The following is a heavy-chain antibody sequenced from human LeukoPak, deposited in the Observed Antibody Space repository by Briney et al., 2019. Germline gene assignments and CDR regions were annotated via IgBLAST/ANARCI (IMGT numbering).Heavy chain of an antibody. CDR1: GGSFSGYY. J-gene: IGHJ6*03. D-gene: IGHD6-13*01. CDR3: ARVTFIAAAGSFAYYYMDV. CDR2: INHSGST. V-gene: IGHV4-34*01. Sequence: PSETLSLTCAVYGGSFSGYYWSWIRQPPGKGLEWIGEINHSGSTNYNPSLKSRVTISVDTSKNQFSLKLSSVTAADTAVYYCARVTFIAAAGSFAYYYMDVWGKGTTVTVSS.